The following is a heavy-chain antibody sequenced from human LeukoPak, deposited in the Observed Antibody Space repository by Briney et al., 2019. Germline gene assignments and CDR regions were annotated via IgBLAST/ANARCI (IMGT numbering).Heavy chain of an antibody. J-gene: IGHJ5*02. Sequence: PGRSLRLSCAASGFTFSSYGMHWVRQAPGKGLEWVAVISYDGSNKYYADSVKGRFTISRDNSKNTLYLQMNSLRAEDTAVYYCARGPQTTYYYDSSGYSWGQGTLSPSPQ. CDR2: ISYDGSNK. D-gene: IGHD3-22*01. CDR3: ARGPQTTYYYDSSGYS. CDR1: GFTFSSYG. V-gene: IGHV3-30*19.